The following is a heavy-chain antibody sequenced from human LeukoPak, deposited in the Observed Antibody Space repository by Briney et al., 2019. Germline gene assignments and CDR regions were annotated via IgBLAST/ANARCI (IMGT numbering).Heavy chain of an antibody. D-gene: IGHD3-10*01. CDR3: ARERAYYYGSGSYWINWFDP. J-gene: IGHJ5*02. Sequence: SETLSLTCTVSGGSISSYYWSWIRQPAGKGLEWIGRIYTSGSTNYNPSLKSRVTMSVDTSKNQFSLTLSSVTAADTAVYYCARERAYYYGSGSYWINWFDPWGQGTLVTVSS. CDR1: GGSISSYY. CDR2: IYTSGST. V-gene: IGHV4-4*07.